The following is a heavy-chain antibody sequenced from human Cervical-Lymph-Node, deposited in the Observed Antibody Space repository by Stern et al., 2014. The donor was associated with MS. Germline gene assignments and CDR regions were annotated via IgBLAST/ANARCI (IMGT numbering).Heavy chain of an antibody. Sequence: QVQLQESGPGLVKPSETLSLTCIVSGGSMTSYHWGWIRQPPGTGLEWIGTVYFSGSTYYKPSLKNRVTKSAHNNQLSPKLSSSTAADTAVYYCARQGYCSGATCYYWYFDLWGRGTLVTVSS. CDR3: ARQGYCSGATCYYWYFDL. V-gene: IGHV4-39*01. CDR1: GGSMTSYH. CDR2: VYFSGST. D-gene: IGHD2-15*01. J-gene: IGHJ2*01.